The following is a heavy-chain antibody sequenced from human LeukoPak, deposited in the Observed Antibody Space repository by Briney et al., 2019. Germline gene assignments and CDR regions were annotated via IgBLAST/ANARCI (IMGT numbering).Heavy chain of an antibody. CDR2: INHSGST. CDR1: GGSFSGYY. J-gene: IGHJ5*02. CDR3: AGGGWYYYGSGSLNNWFDP. V-gene: IGHV4-34*01. D-gene: IGHD3-10*01. Sequence: SETLSLTCAVYGGSFSGYYWSWIRQPPGKGLEWIGEINHSGSTNYNPSLKSRVTISVDTSKNQFSLKLSSVTAADTAVYYCAGGGWYYYGSGSLNNWFDPWGQGTLVTVSS.